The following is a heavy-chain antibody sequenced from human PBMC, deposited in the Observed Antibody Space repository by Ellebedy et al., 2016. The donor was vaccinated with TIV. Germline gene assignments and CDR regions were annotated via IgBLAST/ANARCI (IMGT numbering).Heavy chain of an antibody. J-gene: IGHJ5*02. CDR2: IYYTGST. CDR3: PGGVFPHQSFDP. D-gene: IGHD3-10*01. Sequence: SETLSLXXSVSGVSITTGGYFWSWIRHHPGEGLEWIGYIYYTGSTYYSPSLKSRVTISLDTSKNQFFLRLTSVAAADTAFYYCPGGVFPHQSFDPWGQGALVAVSS. CDR1: GVSITTGGYF. V-gene: IGHV4-31*03.